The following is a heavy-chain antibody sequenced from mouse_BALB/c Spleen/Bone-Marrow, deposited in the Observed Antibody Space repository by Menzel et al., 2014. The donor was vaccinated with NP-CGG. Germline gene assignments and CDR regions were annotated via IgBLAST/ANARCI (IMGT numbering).Heavy chain of an antibody. D-gene: IGHD2-14*01. Sequence: EVKLQESGPELVKPGASVKMSCKASGYTFTSYVMHWVKQKPGQGLEWIGYINPYNDGTKYNEKFKGKATLTSDKSSSTAYMELSSLTSEDSAVCYCARGGYRYRYDDYFDYWGQGTTLTVSS. J-gene: IGHJ2*01. V-gene: IGHV1-14*01. CDR2: INPYNDGT. CDR1: GYTFTSYV. CDR3: ARGGYRYRYDDYFDY.